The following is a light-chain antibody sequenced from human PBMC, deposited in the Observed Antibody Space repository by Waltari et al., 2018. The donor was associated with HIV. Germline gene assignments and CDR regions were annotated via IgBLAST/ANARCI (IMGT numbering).Light chain of an antibody. Sequence: EIVITQSPATLSLSPGERATLSCRASQSFSSHLAWYQQKPGQAPRLLIFDASTRATDIPARFSGSGSGTEFTLTISSLQSEDFALYYCQQYNDWPRTFGQGTKVEIK. CDR3: QQYNDWPRT. CDR2: DAS. V-gene: IGKV3D-15*01. CDR1: QSFSSH. J-gene: IGKJ1*01.